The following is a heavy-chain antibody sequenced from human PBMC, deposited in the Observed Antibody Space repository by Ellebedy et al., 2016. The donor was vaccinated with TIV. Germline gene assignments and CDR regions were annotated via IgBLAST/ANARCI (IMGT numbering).Heavy chain of an antibody. J-gene: IGHJ4*02. CDR3: ARGPDCSRTSCRLYYFDA. CDR1: GFTFSTYG. V-gene: IGHV3-33*01. D-gene: IGHD2-2*01. Sequence: GESLKISCAASGFTFSTYGMHWVRQAPGKGLEWVAVVWYDGSDKYYADSVKGRFTVSRDNSKNTLYLQMKSLRAEDTAVYYCARGPDCSRTSCRLYYFDAWGQGTLFTVSS. CDR2: VWYDGSDK.